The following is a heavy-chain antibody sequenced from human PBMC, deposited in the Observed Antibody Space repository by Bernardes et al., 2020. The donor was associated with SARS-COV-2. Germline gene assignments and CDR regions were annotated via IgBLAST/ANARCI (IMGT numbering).Heavy chain of an antibody. Sequence: SETLSLTCAVYGVSFSGFYWSWIRQTPGKVLEWIGEIYYGGSTNDNPSLRSRITMSLDLSKKQFSLKVTSVTAADTAVYYCVRMGPSRGPSLPYSSFDLWGRGTPVTVSS. J-gene: IGHJ2*01. D-gene: IGHD2-15*01. CDR2: IYYGGST. V-gene: IGHV4-34*01. CDR3: VRMGPSRGPSLPYSSFDL. CDR1: GVSFSGFY.